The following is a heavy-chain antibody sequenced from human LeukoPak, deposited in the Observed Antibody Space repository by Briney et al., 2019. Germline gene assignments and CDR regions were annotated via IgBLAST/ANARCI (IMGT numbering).Heavy chain of an antibody. Sequence: GESLKISCKGSGYSFSSYWIGWVRQMPGKGLEWMGIIYPGDSDTRYSPSFQGQVTISVDKSISTAYLQWSNLKASDTAIYYCARVYSSSWSAGGYWGQGTLVTVSS. CDR1: GYSFSSYW. CDR2: IYPGDSDT. J-gene: IGHJ4*02. CDR3: ARVYSSSWSAGGY. V-gene: IGHV5-51*01. D-gene: IGHD6-13*01.